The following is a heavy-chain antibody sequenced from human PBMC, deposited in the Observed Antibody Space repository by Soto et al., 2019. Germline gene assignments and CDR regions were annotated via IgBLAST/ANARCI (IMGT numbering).Heavy chain of an antibody. V-gene: IGHV4-30-2*06. Sequence: QLQLQESGPGLVEPSQTLSLTCTVSGGSMNSAGHSWGWVRQSPGKGLEWIGYSYHSGSSYYNPSLQSRVTISVDRSKAQFYLTLTSVTAADMAVYFCARARYYDWCFDLWGLGTPVTVSS. CDR1: GGSMNSAGHS. D-gene: IGHD3-9*01. J-gene: IGHJ4*02. CDR2: SYHSGSS. CDR3: ARARYYDWCFDL.